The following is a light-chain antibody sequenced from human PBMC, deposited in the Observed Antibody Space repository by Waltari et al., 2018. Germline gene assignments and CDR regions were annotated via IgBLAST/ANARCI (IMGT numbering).Light chain of an antibody. J-gene: IGLJ2*01. CDR3: AAWDDSLGVWI. CDR1: SSNIGKNY. CDR2: GND. Sequence: QSVLTQPPSASGTPGQRVTISCSGSSSNIGKNYVYWHQQLPGTAPKLLISGNDQRPSGVPDRFPGSKSGTSASLAISGLRSEDEADYCCAAWDDSLGVWIFGGGTKLTVL. V-gene: IGLV1-47*01.